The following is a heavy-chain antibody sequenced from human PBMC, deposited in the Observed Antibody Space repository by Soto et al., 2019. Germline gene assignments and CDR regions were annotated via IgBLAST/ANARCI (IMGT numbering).Heavy chain of an antibody. Sequence: GGSLRLSCAASGFTFSSYAMSWVRQAPGKGLEWVSAISGSGGSTYYADSVKGRFTISRDNSKNTLYLQMNSLRAEDTAVYYCAKDSFPISGSYYVCDYWGQGTLVTVSS. CDR1: GFTFSSYA. J-gene: IGHJ4*02. V-gene: IGHV3-23*01. D-gene: IGHD1-26*01. CDR3: AKDSFPISGSYYVCDY. CDR2: ISGSGGST.